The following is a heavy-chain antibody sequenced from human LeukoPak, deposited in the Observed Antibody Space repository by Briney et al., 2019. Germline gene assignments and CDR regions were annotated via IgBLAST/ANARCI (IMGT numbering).Heavy chain of an antibody. CDR1: GFTFSSYA. V-gene: IGHV3-23*01. CDR2: I. Sequence: GGSLRLSCAASGFTFSSYAMSWVRQAPGKGLEWVSAIKGRFTISRDNSKNTLYLQMNSLRAEDTAVYYCAKSGLNRFDYWGQGTLVTVSS. D-gene: IGHD2-15*01. CDR3: AKSGLNRFDY. J-gene: IGHJ4*02.